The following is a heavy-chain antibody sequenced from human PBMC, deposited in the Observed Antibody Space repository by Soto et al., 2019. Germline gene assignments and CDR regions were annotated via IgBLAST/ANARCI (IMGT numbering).Heavy chain of an antibody. J-gene: IGHJ4*02. Sequence: ASVKVSCKASGYTFTSYYMHWVRQAPGQGLEWMGIINPSCGSTSYAQKFQGRVTMTRDTSTSTVYMELSSLRSEDTAVYYCARDRRHLYYDFWSGYYYFDYWGQGPLVTVSS. V-gene: IGHV1-46*01. CDR2: INPSCGST. CDR3: ARDRRHLYYDFWSGYYYFDY. D-gene: IGHD3-3*01. CDR1: GYTFTSYY.